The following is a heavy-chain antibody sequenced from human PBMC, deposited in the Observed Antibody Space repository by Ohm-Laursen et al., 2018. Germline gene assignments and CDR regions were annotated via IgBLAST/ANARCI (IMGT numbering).Heavy chain of an antibody. CDR1: GGSISSYY. J-gene: IGHJ4*02. CDR3: AGRGY. Sequence: SETLSLTCIVSGGSISSYYWSWIRQPAGKGLEWIGRINISGSTNYNPSLKSRVTMSVDTSKNQFFLNLSSVTAADTAVYYCAGRGYWGQGTLVTVSS. D-gene: IGHD1-26*01. V-gene: IGHV4-4*07. CDR2: INISGST.